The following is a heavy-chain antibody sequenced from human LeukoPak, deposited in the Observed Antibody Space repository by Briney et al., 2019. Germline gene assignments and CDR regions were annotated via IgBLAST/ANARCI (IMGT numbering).Heavy chain of an antibody. CDR2: IYSGGST. J-gene: IGHJ3*02. V-gene: IGHV3-66*02. CDR1: GFTVSSNY. CDR3: ASAGSECSSTSCFDAFDI. Sequence: PGGSLRLSCAASGFTVSSNYMSWVRQAPGKGLEWVSVIYSGGSTYYADSVKGRFTISRDNSKNTLYLQMNSLRAEDTSVYYCASAGSECSSTSCFDAFDIWGQGTMVTVSS. D-gene: IGHD2-2*01.